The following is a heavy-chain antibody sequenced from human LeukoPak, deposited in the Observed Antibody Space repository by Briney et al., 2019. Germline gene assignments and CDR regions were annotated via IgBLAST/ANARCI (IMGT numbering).Heavy chain of an antibody. Sequence: ASVKVSCKSSGYTFSSYAISWVRQAPGQGLEWMGWISVCNGNTHYAQKLQGRVTMTTDTSTSTAYMELRSLRSDDTAVYYCARGGGGYCRSTSCYGSNWFDPWGQGTLVTVST. D-gene: IGHD2-2*01. CDR1: GYTFSSYA. CDR2: ISVCNGNT. V-gene: IGHV1-18*01. CDR3: ARGGGGYCRSTSCYGSNWFDP. J-gene: IGHJ5*02.